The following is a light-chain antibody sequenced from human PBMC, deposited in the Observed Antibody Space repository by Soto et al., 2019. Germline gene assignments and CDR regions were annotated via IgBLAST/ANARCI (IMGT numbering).Light chain of an antibody. CDR1: QSISIW. J-gene: IGKJ1*01. V-gene: IGKV1-5*03. Sequence: DIQMTQSPSTRFASVGDRVTITCRASQSISIWLAWYQQKPGKAPKILIYKAFSLESGVPSRFRGSGSGTEFTLTISSLQPDDFATYYCQQYSTYTPRTFGQGTKVDIK. CDR3: QQYSTYTPRT. CDR2: KAF.